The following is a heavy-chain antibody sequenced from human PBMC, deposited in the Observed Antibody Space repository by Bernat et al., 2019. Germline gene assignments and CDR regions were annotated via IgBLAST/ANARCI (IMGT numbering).Heavy chain of an antibody. D-gene: IGHD3/OR15-3a*01. CDR2: IYWDDDK. J-gene: IGHJ4*02. CDR1: GFSLNTIGVT. CDR3: AHRFGPAADFDY. V-gene: IGHV2-5*02. Sequence: QITLKESGPTLMKPAQTLTLTCTFSGFSLNTIGVTVGWIRQPPGKALEWLALIYWDDDKRYSPSLKSRLTITKDTSKNQVVLIMTNMDPVDTATYYCAHRFGPAADFDYWGQGTLVTVSS.